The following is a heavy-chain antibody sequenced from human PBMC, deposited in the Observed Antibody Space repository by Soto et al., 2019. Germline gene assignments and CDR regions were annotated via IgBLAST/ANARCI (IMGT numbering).Heavy chain of an antibody. CDR1: GHTFTGYY. CDR2: INPNSGGT. D-gene: IGHD3-3*01. CDR3: ARTYDFWSGYPDFDYYGMDV. Sequence: GASVKVSCKASGHTFTGYYMHWVRQAPAQGLEGKGWINPNSGGTNYAQKFQRRVTMTRDTSISTAYMELSRLRSDDTAVYYGARTYDFWSGYPDFDYYGMDVWGQGTTVTVSS. J-gene: IGHJ6*02. V-gene: IGHV1-2*02.